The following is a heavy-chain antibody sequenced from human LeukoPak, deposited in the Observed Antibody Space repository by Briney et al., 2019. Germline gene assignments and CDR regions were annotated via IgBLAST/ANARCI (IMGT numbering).Heavy chain of an antibody. CDR3: ARSYDTNNRQRFDY. CDR2: MYYSETP. D-gene: IGHD3-22*01. Sequence: SEALSLTCTVSGASIRSYYWSWIRQPPGKGLEWIAYMYYSETPNYNPSLKSRVSMSGDTSRNQFSLKLNSVTAADTAVYYCARSYDTNNRQRFDYWGQGILVTVSP. J-gene: IGHJ4*02. V-gene: IGHV4-59*08. CDR1: GASIRSYY.